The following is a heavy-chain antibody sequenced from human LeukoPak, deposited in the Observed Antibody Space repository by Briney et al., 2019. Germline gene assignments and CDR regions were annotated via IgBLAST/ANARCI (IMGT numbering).Heavy chain of an antibody. V-gene: IGHV1-69*04. CDR2: IIPILGIA. D-gene: IGHD7-27*01. CDR3: ARDENWGPDY. Sequence: SVKVSCKASGGTFSSYAISWVRQAPEQGLEWMGRIIPILGIANYAQKFQGRFTMTRDTSINTLFMELSSLRSDDTAVYYCARDENWGPDYWGQGTLVTVSS. J-gene: IGHJ4*02. CDR1: GGTFSSYA.